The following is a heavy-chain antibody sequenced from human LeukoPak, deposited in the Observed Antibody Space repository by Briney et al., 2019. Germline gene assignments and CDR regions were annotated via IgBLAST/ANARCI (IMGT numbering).Heavy chain of an antibody. D-gene: IGHD5-18*01. CDR3: ARDLVSGHDTAMAPNWFDP. J-gene: IGHJ5*02. CDR2: ISAYNGNT. Sequence: ASVKVSCKASGYTFTSYGISWVRQAPGQGLEWMGWISAYNGNTNYAQKLQGRVTMTTDTSSSTAYMELRSLRSDDTAVYYCARDLVSGHDTAMAPNWFDPWGQGTLVTVSS. CDR1: GYTFTSYG. V-gene: IGHV1-18*01.